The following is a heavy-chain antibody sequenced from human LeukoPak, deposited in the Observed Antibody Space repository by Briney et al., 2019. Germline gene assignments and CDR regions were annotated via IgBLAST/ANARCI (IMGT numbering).Heavy chain of an antibody. CDR2: ISGSGGST. V-gene: IGHV3-23*01. D-gene: IGHD3-9*01. CDR1: GFTVSSDY. Sequence: PGGSLRLSCAASGFTVSSDYMSWVRQAPGKGLEWVSAISGSGGSTYYADSVKGRFTISRDNSKNTLYLQMNSLRAEDTAVYYCAKEPQRYDILTGRVDYWGQGTLVTVSS. CDR3: AKEPQRYDILTGRVDY. J-gene: IGHJ4*02.